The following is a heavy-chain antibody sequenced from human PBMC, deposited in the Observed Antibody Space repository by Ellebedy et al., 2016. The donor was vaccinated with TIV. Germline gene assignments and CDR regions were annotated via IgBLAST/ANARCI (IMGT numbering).Heavy chain of an antibody. Sequence: PGGSLRLSCAASGFTFNSYSMNWVRQSPGKGLEWVAYISRSSNIYYADSVKVRFTISRDNAKHSLYLQMNSLRDEDTAVYYCARDGAAYCGGDCSAPFDYWGQGTLVTVSS. CDR3: ARDGAAYCGGDCSAPFDY. D-gene: IGHD2-21*02. CDR1: GFTFNSYS. CDR2: ISRSSNI. V-gene: IGHV3-48*02. J-gene: IGHJ4*02.